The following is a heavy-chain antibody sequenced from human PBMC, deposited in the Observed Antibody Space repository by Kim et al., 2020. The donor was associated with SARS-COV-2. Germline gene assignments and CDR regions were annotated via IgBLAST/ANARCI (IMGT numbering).Heavy chain of an antibody. V-gene: IGHV3-30*04. D-gene: IGHD5-18*01. CDR3: ARDIIWGYSYGLYYFDY. CDR1: GFTFSSYA. CDR2: ISYDGSNK. J-gene: IGHJ4*02. Sequence: GGSLRLSCAASGFTFSSYAMHWVRQAPGKGLEWVAVISYDGSNKYYADSVKGRFTISRDNSKNTLYLQMNSLRAEDTAVYYCARDIIWGYSYGLYYFDYWGQGTLVTVSS.